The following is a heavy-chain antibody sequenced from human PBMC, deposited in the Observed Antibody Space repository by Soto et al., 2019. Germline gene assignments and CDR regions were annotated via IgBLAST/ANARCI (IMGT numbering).Heavy chain of an antibody. CDR1: GFTVSSNY. Sequence: EVQMVESGGGLIQPGGSLRLSCAAFGFTVSSNYMTWVRQAPGKGLECVSVIYSGGSTYYADSVKGRFTISRDNSRNTLYLQMNSQRAEDTAVYYCARGFPSMAYYGEYYFDKWGQGTLVTVSS. CDR3: ARGFPSMAYYGEYYFDK. D-gene: IGHD3-10*01. CDR2: IYSGGST. V-gene: IGHV3-53*01. J-gene: IGHJ4*02.